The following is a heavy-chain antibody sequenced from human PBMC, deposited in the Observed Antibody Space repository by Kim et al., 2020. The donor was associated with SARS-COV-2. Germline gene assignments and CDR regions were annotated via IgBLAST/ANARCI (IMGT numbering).Heavy chain of an antibody. CDR3: ARGDCRDCSCYSCYYY. V-gene: IGHV4-39*07. CDR1: GGSISSSNYY. J-gene: IGHJ6*01. CDR2: IYYTGTT. Sequence: SETLSLTCTVSGGSISSSNYYWGWIRQPPGQGLEWIGTIYYTGTTYSNPSLKSRVTISGDTSKNQFSLTLGSVTAADTALYYCARGDCRDCSCYSCYYY. D-gene: IGHD2-15*01.